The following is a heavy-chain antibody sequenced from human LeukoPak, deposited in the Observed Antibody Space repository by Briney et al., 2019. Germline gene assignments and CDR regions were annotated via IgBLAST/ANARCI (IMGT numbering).Heavy chain of an antibody. Sequence: SETLSLTCAVYGGSFSGYYWSWIRQPPGKGLEWIGEINHSGSTNYNPSLKSRVTISVDTSKNQFSLKLSSVTAADTAVYYCARETSCCSSTSCPLGYWGQGTLVTVSS. J-gene: IGHJ4*02. CDR2: INHSGST. CDR1: GGSFSGYY. CDR3: ARETSCCSSTSCPLGY. V-gene: IGHV4-34*01. D-gene: IGHD2-2*01.